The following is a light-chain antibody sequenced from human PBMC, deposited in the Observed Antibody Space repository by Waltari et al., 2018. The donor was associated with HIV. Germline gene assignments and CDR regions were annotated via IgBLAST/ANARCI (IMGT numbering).Light chain of an antibody. Sequence: QSALTQPRSMSGSPGQSVTISSTGTHNDVGFSDYVPWFQQHPGKVPKLIISDVSKRPPGVPDRFSGSKSDNTASLTISGLQPEDEAHYYCCAYAGSYSVVFGGGTKLTVL. CDR3: CAYAGSYSVV. J-gene: IGLJ2*01. CDR1: HNDVGFSDY. CDR2: DVS. V-gene: IGLV2-11*01.